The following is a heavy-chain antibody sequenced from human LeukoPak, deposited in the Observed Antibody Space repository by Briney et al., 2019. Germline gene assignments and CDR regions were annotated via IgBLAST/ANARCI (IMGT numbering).Heavy chain of an antibody. CDR3: ARVKALGIVGSTTVLDP. Sequence: ASVKVSCKASGYTFTDYYIHWVRQAPGQGLEWTGWINPNSHGINYAQKFQGRVMMTRDTSINTVYMELSRLRSDDTAVYYCARVKALGIVGSTTVLDPWGQGTLVTVSS. D-gene: IGHD1-26*01. V-gene: IGHV1-2*02. CDR2: INPNSHGI. CDR1: GYTFTDYY. J-gene: IGHJ5*02.